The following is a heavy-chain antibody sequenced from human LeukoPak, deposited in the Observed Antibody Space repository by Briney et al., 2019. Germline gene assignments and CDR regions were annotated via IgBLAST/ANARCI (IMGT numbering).Heavy chain of an antibody. CDR3: ARGIGYCSGGSCYSAS. J-gene: IGHJ5*02. D-gene: IGHD2-15*01. CDR1: GGSFSGYY. Sequence: SETLSLTCAVYGGSFSGYYWSWIRQPPGKGLEWIGETNHSGSTNYNPSLKSRVTISVDTSKNQFSLKLSSVTAADTAVYYCARGIGYCSGGSCYSASWGQGTLVTVSS. V-gene: IGHV4-34*01. CDR2: TNHSGST.